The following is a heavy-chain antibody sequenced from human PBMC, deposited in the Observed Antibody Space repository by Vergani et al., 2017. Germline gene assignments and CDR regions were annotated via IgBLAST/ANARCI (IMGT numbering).Heavy chain of an antibody. CDR3: AREEGRYYGMDV. CDR1: GFTFSNAW. CDR2: INSDGSST. Sequence: EVQLVESGGGLVKPGGSLRLSCAASGFTFSNAWMSWVRQAPGKGLVWVSRINSDGSSTSYADSVKGRFTISRDNAKNTLYLQMNSLRAEDTAVYYCAREEGRYYGMDVWGQGTTVTVSS. V-gene: IGHV3-74*02. J-gene: IGHJ6*02.